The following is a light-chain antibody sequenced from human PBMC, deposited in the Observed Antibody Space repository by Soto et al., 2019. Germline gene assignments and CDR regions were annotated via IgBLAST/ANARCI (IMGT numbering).Light chain of an antibody. Sequence: DIQMTQSPSSLSAFVGDRVTITCQASQDITNFLNWYRQQPGKAPNLLIYDASNLETGVPSRFSGSGSGSDFTLTISTLQPEDVATYYCQQYKSLPLTFGGGTKVEIK. CDR3: QQYKSLPLT. CDR1: QDITNF. J-gene: IGKJ4*01. CDR2: DAS. V-gene: IGKV1-33*01.